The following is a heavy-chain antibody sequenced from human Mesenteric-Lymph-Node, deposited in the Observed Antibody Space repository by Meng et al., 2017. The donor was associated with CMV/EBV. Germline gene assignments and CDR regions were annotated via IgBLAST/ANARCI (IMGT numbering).Heavy chain of an antibody. Sequence: SETLSLTCTVSGGSISSRNYYWGWIRQPPGKGLEWIGTIYYSGLTYYNSSLKSRVTISVDTSKNQFSLKLSSVTAADTAVYYCAISWGSSSWPIDYWGQGTLVTVSS. J-gene: IGHJ4*02. V-gene: IGHV4-39*01. D-gene: IGHD6-13*01. CDR1: GGSISSRNYY. CDR2: IYYSGLT. CDR3: AISWGSSSWPIDY.